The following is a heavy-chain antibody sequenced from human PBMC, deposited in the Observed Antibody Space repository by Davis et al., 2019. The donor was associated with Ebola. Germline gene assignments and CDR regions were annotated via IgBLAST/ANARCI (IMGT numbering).Heavy chain of an antibody. CDR2: IYTSGST. D-gene: IGHD4-17*01. V-gene: IGHV4-59*10. J-gene: IGHJ4*02. CDR1: GGSFSGYY. Sequence: PSETLSLTCAVYGGSFSGYYWSWIRQPAGKGLEWIGRIYTSGSTNYNPSLKSRVTMSVDTSKNQFSLKLSSVTAADTAVYYCARAFRDYGDHVVLDYWGQGTLVTVSS. CDR3: ARAFRDYGDHVVLDY.